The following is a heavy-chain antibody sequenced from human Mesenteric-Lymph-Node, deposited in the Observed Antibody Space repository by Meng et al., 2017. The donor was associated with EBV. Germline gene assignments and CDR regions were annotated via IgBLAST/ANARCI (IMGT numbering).Heavy chain of an antibody. CDR3: ARRPYSWNFDF. CDR1: GFSLSTSGVG. J-gene: IGHJ4*02. V-gene: IGHV2-5*02. D-gene: IGHD1-26*01. Sequence: QHPVKVSGPPLVKPTQTLTLTCTFSGFSLSTSGVGVGWIRQPPGKALEWLALIYWDDDKRYSPSLKSRLTITKDTSKNQVVLTMTNMDPVDTATYYCARRPYSWNFDFWGQGTLVTVSS. CDR2: IYWDDDK.